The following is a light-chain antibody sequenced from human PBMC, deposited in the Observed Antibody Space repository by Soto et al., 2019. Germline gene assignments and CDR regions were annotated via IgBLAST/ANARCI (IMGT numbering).Light chain of an antibody. CDR1: QTVSKA. V-gene: IGKV3-11*01. CDR2: DAS. Sequence: IELTKSPSTLSSSPGERASLSCRASQTVSKALAWYQLRPGQAPRLLIFDASTKATGVPPRFSGSRSGSDFTLTISRLQLGDFALYYCQQRSAWPFTFGGGT. J-gene: IGKJ4*01. CDR3: QQRSAWPFT.